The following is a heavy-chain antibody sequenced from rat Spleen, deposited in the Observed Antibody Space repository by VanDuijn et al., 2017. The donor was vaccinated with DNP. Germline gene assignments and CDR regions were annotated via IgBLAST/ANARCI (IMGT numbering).Heavy chain of an antibody. CDR3: ARDNIGTSWFDY. Sequence: VQLVESGGDLVQPGGSLKLSCVASGFSLTSYGINWVRQPPGKGLEWIAAISSGGNPYSKSALKSRLSISRDTSKSQVFLKMNSLQTEDTAMYFCARDNIGTSWFDYWGQGTLVTVSS. V-gene: IGHV2S12*01. CDR2: ISSGGNP. CDR1: GFSLTSYG. J-gene: IGHJ3*01. D-gene: IGHD1-5*01.